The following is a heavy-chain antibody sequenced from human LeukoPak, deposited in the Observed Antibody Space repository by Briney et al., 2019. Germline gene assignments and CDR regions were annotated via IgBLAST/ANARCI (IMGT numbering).Heavy chain of an antibody. J-gene: IGHJ6*02. Sequence: PGRSLRLSCAASGSTFSSYGMHWVRQAPGKGLEWVAVISYDGSNKYYADSVKGRFTISRDNSRNTLYLQMNSLRAEDTAVYYCASTVAGTSDYYYGMDVWGQGTTVTVSS. CDR3: ASTVAGTSDYYYGMDV. V-gene: IGHV3-30*03. D-gene: IGHD6-19*01. CDR1: GSTFSSYG. CDR2: ISYDGSNK.